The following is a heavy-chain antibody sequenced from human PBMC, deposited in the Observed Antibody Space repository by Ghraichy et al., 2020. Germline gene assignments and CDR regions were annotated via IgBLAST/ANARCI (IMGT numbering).Heavy chain of an antibody. J-gene: IGHJ6*02. D-gene: IGHD1/OR15-1a*01. V-gene: IGHV1-69*04. Sequence: SVKVSCKASGGTFSNYAIHWVRQAPGQGLEWMGRINPILGIADYAQKFQGRVTITADKSTSTAYMELSSLRSEDTAVYYCARDRRTALVSYSLYYYGMDVWGQGTTVTVSS. CDR3: ARDRRTALVSYSLYYYGMDV. CDR2: INPILGIA. CDR1: GGTFSNYA.